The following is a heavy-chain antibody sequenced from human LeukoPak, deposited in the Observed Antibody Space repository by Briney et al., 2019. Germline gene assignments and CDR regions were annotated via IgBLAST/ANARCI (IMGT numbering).Heavy chain of an antibody. Sequence: PWEPVSLTCAVYGGPFSGYYGSGIAQPPGKGREWSGEIIHRGSTNYNPSLKSRVTISVDTPKNQFSLKLSSVTAADTAVYYCARARVVRFDWLLQWQFDYWGQGTLVTVSS. D-gene: IGHD3-9*01. J-gene: IGHJ4*02. CDR3: ARARVVRFDWLLQWQFDY. V-gene: IGHV4-34*12. CDR1: GGPFSGYY. CDR2: IIHRGST.